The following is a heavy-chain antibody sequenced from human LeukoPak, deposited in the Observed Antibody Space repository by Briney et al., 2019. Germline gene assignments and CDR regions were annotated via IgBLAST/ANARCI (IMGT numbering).Heavy chain of an antibody. CDR1: GGSISSGASD. CDR2: INHSGST. CDR3: ARAARQGFTMIVVPFFYFDL. Sequence: PSQTLSLTCTVSGGSISSGASDWGWIRQHPKKGLEWVGYINHSGSTYYNPSLGSRVTMSVDTSKNQFSLKLSSVTAADSAVYYCARAARQGFTMIVVPFFYFDLWGRGTLVTVSS. D-gene: IGHD3-22*01. V-gene: IGHV4-31*03. J-gene: IGHJ2*01.